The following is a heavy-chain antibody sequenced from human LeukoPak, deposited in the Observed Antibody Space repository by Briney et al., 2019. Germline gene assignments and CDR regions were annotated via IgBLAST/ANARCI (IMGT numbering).Heavy chain of an antibody. D-gene: IGHD2-2*01. J-gene: IGHJ3*01. CDR1: GFTFDDCD. CDR2: ITWNSHSI. Sequence: PGRSLRLSCAASGFTFDDCDMHWVRQAPGKGLEWVSGITWNSHSIAYADSVKGRFTISRDNAKNSLYLQMNSLRAEDTALYYCAKDISVGIVAEPVAMVSPLDVWGQGTMVTVSS. V-gene: IGHV3-9*01. CDR3: AKDISVGIVAEPVAMVSPLDV.